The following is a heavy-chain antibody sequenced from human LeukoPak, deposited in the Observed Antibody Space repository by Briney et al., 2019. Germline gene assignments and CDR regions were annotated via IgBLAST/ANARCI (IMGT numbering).Heavy chain of an antibody. CDR2: INPNSGGT. D-gene: IGHD3-9*01. Sequence: GASVKVSCKASGYTFTVYYMHWVRQAPGQGLEWMGWINPNSGGTNYAQKFQGRVTMTRDTSISTAYMELSRLRSDDTAVYYCARGGGGFDWLSHLDYWGQGTLVTVSS. CDR3: ARGGGGFDWLSHLDY. CDR1: GYTFTVYY. J-gene: IGHJ4*02. V-gene: IGHV1-2*02.